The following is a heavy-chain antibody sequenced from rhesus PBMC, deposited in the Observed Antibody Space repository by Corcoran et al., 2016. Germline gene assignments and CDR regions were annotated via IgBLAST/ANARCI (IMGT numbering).Heavy chain of an antibody. V-gene: IGHV4-80*01. CDR3: ASPHRIYNIWGGTFDC. CDR1: GCSFSSYW. Sequence: QVQLQESGPGLVKPSETLSLTCTVSGCSFSSYWWSWIRQPPGKGLEWIGENRGHRRVTHQHPSLRSQVTNSKDASNTQFSLKWTSVTAADTAVYYCASPHRIYNIWGGTFDCWGQGVLVTVSS. D-gene: IGHD5-36*01. CDR2: NRGHRRVT. J-gene: IGHJ4*01.